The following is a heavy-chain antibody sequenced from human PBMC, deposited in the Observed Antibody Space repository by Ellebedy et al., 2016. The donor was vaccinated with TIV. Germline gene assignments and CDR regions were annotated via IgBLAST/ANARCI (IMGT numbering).Heavy chain of an antibody. V-gene: IGHV3-43*01. D-gene: IGHD5-18*01. Sequence: GESLKISCAASGITFHDYTMHGVRQAPGKGLEWVSLISWDGGSTYYADSVKGRFTISRDKSKHSLYLQMNSLRTEDTALYHCAKDKDTAMVEGGVFDYWGQGTLVTVSS. J-gene: IGHJ4*02. CDR1: GITFHDYT. CDR3: AKDKDTAMVEGGVFDY. CDR2: ISWDGGST.